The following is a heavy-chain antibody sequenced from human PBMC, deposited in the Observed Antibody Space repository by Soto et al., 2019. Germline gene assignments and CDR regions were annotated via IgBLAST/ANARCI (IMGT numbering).Heavy chain of an antibody. CDR2: IIPIFGTA. CDR3: ARDEGGFGPTWREYYFDY. J-gene: IGHJ4*02. V-gene: IGHV1-69*12. CDR1: GGTFSSYA. D-gene: IGHD3-3*01. Sequence: QVQLVQSGAEVKKPGSSVKVSCKASGGTFSSYAISWVRQAPGQGLEWMGGIIPIFGTANYAQKFQGRVTITADESTSTAYMELSSLRSEDTAVYYCARDEGGFGPTWREYYFDYWGQGTLVTVSS.